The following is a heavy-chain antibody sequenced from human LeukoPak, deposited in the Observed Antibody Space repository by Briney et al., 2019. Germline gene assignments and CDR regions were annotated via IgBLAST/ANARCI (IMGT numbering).Heavy chain of an antibody. CDR1: GFTFSNYG. D-gene: IGHD5-12*01. J-gene: IGHJ4*02. CDR2: ISFDESSE. CDR3: AKEVGYGSPYFDY. V-gene: IGHV3-30*18. Sequence: QAGGSLRLSCAASGFTFSNYGMHWVRQAPGKGLEWVALISFDESSEYYADSVKGRFSISRDNSKNTLYLQMNNARVDDTAVYYCAKEVGYGSPYFDYWGQGTLVTVSS.